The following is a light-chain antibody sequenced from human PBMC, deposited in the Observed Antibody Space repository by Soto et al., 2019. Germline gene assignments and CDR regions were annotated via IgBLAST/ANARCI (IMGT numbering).Light chain of an antibody. J-gene: IGLJ3*02. CDR2: RNN. CDR1: SSNIGSNT. V-gene: IGLV1-44*01. Sequence: QSVLTQPPSASGTPGQRVTISCSGSSSNIGSNTVTWYQQLAGTAPKLLIYRNNQRPSGVPDRFSGSKSGTSASLAISGLQSEDEADYYCAAWDASLGGWVFGGRTKLTVL. CDR3: AAWDASLGGWV.